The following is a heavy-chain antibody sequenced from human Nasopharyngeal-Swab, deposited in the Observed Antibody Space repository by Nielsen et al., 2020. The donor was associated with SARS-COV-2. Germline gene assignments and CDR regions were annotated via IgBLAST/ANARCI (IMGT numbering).Heavy chain of an antibody. D-gene: IGHD6-13*01. Sequence: GESLKISCAASGFTFSSYAMHWVRQAPGKGLEWLAFMSYDGSNKYYADSVKGRFTISRDNSNNTLYLQMSSLRPEDTAVYFCARARPRLSRSIAAAGLDTFDIWGQGTMVTVSS. CDR2: MSYDGSNK. CDR3: ARARPRLSRSIAAAGLDTFDI. CDR1: GFTFSSYA. V-gene: IGHV3-30-3*01. J-gene: IGHJ3*02.